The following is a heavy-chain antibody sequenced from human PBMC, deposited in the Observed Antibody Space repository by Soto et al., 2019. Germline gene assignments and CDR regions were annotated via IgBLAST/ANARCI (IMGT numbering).Heavy chain of an antibody. CDR3: ARHPRITIFGVVSHSDASDI. Sequence: QLQLQESGPGLVKPSETLSLTCTVSGGSISSSSYYWGWIRQPPGKGLEWIGSIYYSGSTYYNPSLKSRVTKSVDTSKNEFSLKLSSVSAADTAVYYCARHPRITIFGVVSHSDASDIWGQDPMVTLCS. D-gene: IGHD3-3*01. CDR2: IYYSGST. V-gene: IGHV4-39*01. J-gene: IGHJ3*02. CDR1: GGSISSSSYY.